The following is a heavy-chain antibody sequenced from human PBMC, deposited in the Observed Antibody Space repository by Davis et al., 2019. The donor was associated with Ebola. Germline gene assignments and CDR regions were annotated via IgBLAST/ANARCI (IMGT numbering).Heavy chain of an antibody. CDR1: GYTFSSFW. J-gene: IGHJ6*02. D-gene: IGHD2-15*01. CDR3: AKDLSALLVAGNYYYGMDV. V-gene: IGHV3-23*01. Sequence: GESLKISCKGSGYTFSSFWMSWVRQAPGKGLEWISYISDSGSTTYYADSVRGRFAIFRNNSKNTVSLQLSSLRPDDTAIYYCAKDLSALLVAGNYYYGMDVWGQGTTVNVS. CDR2: ISDSGSTT.